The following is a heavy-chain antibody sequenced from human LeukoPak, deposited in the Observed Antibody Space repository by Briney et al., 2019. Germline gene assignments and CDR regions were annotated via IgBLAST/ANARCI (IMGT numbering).Heavy chain of an antibody. CDR2: IYYSGST. Sequence: SQTLSLTCTVSGGSISSGGYYWSWIRQHPAKGLEWIGYIYYSGSTYYNPSLKSRVTISVDTSKNQFSLKLSSVTAADTAVCYCARLWFGELLSHFETWGQGTLVTVSS. D-gene: IGHD3-10*01. CDR3: ARLWFGELLSHFET. CDR1: GGSISSGGYY. J-gene: IGHJ5*02. V-gene: IGHV4-31*03.